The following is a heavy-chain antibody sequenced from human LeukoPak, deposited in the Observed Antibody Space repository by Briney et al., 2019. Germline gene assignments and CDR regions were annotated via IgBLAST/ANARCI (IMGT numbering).Heavy chain of an antibody. J-gene: IGHJ3*02. Sequence: SETLSLTCTVSGGSISSYYWSWSRQPPGKGLEWIGYIYYSGSTNYNPSLKSRVTISVDTSKNQFSLKLSSVTAADTAVYYCARIPTVTSAVAICGQGRMVTVSS. CDR1: GGSISSYY. V-gene: IGHV4-59*01. CDR2: IYYSGST. D-gene: IGHD4-17*01. CDR3: ARIPTVTSAVAI.